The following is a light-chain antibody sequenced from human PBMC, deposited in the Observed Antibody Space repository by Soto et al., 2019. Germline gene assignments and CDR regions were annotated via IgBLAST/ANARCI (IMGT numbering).Light chain of an antibody. J-gene: IGKJ5*01. V-gene: IGKV3D-11*02. Sequence: ILLTHSPTTLTLSPGDRATLSCRASHSVRSYVAWDQQKPGQAPTLRIYEASNRATGIPARFSGSGAGTDFTLTISCLEPEEFAVYYCQQRSDWPITFGKGTRL. CDR1: HSVRSY. CDR2: EAS. CDR3: QQRSDWPIT.